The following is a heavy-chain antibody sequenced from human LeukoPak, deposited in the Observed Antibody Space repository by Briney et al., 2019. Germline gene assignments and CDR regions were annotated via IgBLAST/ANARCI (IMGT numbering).Heavy chain of an antibody. CDR1: GGTFSSYA. J-gene: IGHJ3*02. CDR2: IIPIFGTA. V-gene: IGHV1-69*13. D-gene: IGHD4-23*01. Sequence: ASVKVSCKASGGTFSSYAISWVRQAPGQGLEWMGGIIPIFGTANYAQKFQGRVTITADESTSTAYMELSSLRSEDTAVYYCARARYYGGNADDAFDIWGQGTMVTVSS. CDR3: ARARYYGGNADDAFDI.